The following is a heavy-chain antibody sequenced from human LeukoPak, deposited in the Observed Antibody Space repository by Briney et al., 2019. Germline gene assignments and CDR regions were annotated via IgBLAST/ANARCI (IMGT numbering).Heavy chain of an antibody. CDR2: VNSANGGT. Sequence: GASVKVSCKASGYTFTGYYIHWVRQAPGQGLEWMGWVNSANGGTKFAQKFQGRVTMTRDTSTSTAFMELSRLRSDDTAIYYCARDHKELSTGRLAWGVPSFSFDHYYMDVWGKGIAVTVSS. D-gene: IGHD3-16*02. CDR1: GYTFTGYY. CDR3: ARDHKELSTGRLAWGVPSFSFDHYYMDV. J-gene: IGHJ6*03. V-gene: IGHV1-2*02.